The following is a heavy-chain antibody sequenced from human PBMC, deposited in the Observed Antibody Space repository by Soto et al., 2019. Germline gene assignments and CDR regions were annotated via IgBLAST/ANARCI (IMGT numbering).Heavy chain of an antibody. J-gene: IGHJ4*02. CDR3: ARVGARYYDSSGYYGPWDY. D-gene: IGHD3-22*01. V-gene: IGHV1-3*01. CDR1: GYTFTSYA. CDR2: INAGNGNT. Sequence: QVQLVQSGAEVKKPGASVKVSCKASGYTFTSYAMHWVRQAPGQRLEWMGWINAGNGNTKYSQKFQGRGTITRDTSASTAYMELSSLRSEDTAVYYCARVGARYYDSSGYYGPWDYWGQGTLVTVSS.